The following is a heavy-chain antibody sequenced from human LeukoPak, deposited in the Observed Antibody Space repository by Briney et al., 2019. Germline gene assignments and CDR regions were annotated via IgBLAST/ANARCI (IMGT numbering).Heavy chain of an antibody. J-gene: IGHJ4*02. CDR3: ARDMDDCSGGSCHNVGFDY. Sequence: GGSLRLSCAASGFTFDDYGMSWVRQAPGKGLEWVSGINWNGGSTGYADSVKGRFTISRDNAKNSLYLQMNSLRAEDTALYYCARDMDDCSGGSCHNVGFDYWGQGTLVTVSS. D-gene: IGHD2-15*01. CDR1: GFTFDDYG. CDR2: INWNGGST. V-gene: IGHV3-20*04.